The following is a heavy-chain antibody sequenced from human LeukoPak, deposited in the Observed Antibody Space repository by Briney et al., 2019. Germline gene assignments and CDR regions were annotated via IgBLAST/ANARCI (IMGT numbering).Heavy chain of an antibody. J-gene: IGHJ5*02. CDR2: IYPGDSDT. CDR3: ARVRLRFLEWFPFDP. Sequence: GASLKISCKGSGSRFTSYWIGWVRQMPGKGLEWMGIIYPGDSDTRYSPSFQGQVTISADKSISTAYLQWSSLKASDTAMYYCARVRLRFLEWFPFDPWGQGTLVTVSS. V-gene: IGHV5-51*01. D-gene: IGHD3-3*01. CDR1: GSRFTSYW.